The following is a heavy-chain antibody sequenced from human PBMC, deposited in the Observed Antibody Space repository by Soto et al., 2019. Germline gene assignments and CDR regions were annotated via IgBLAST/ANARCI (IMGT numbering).Heavy chain of an antibody. J-gene: IGHJ3*02. CDR3: ARDWIAAAGILSYAFDI. CDR2: IWYDGSNK. V-gene: IGHV3-33*01. CDR1: GFTFSSYG. D-gene: IGHD6-13*01. Sequence: GGSLRLSCAASGFTFSSYGMHWVRQAPGKGLEWVAVIWYDGSNKYYADSVKGRFTISRDNSKNTLYLQMNSLRAEETAVYYCARDWIAAAGILSYAFDIWGQGTMVTVSS.